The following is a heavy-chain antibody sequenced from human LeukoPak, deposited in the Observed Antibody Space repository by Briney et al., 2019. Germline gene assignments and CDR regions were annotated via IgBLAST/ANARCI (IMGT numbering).Heavy chain of an antibody. J-gene: IGHJ3*02. Sequence: GGSLSLSGAASGFNFRSYSMHWVRQAPGKGLEWVAVTLYDGSDKDFADSVKGRFTISRDNSKNTQFLQMNSLRAEDTAVYYCAREGGSRKYSSSTSCYAGNDAFDIWGQGTMVTVSS. D-gene: IGHD2-2*01. CDR2: TLYDGSDK. CDR3: AREGGSRKYSSSTSCYAGNDAFDI. V-gene: IGHV3-30-3*01. CDR1: GFNFRSYS.